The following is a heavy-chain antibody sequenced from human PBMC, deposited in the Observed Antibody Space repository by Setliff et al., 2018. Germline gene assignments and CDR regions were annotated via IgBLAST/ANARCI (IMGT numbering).Heavy chain of an antibody. CDR2: INHSGST. V-gene: IGHV4-34*01. CDR1: GGSFSGYY. J-gene: IGHJ5*02. Sequence: ETLSLTCAVYGGSFSGYYWSWIRQPPGKGLEWIGEINHSGSTNYNPSLKSRVTISVDTSKNQFSLKLSAVTAAETAVYYCARFRRGVALGWFDPWGQGTLVTVSS. CDR3: ARFRRGVALGWFDP. D-gene: IGHD3-10*01.